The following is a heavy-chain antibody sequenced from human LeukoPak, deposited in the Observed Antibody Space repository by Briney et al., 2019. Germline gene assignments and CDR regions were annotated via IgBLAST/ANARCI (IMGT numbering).Heavy chain of an antibody. D-gene: IGHD1-26*01. J-gene: IGHJ4*02. Sequence: ASVKVSCKVSGYTLTELSMHWVRQAPGKGLEWMGGFDPEDGETIYAQKFQGRVTMTEDTSTDTAYMELSSLRSEDTAVYYCATDLSGSYFSYFDYWGQGTLVTVSS. V-gene: IGHV1-24*01. CDR2: FDPEDGET. CDR3: ATDLSGSYFSYFDY. CDR1: GYTLTELS.